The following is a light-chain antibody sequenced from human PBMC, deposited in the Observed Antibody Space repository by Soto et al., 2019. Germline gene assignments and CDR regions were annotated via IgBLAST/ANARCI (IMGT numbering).Light chain of an antibody. CDR2: DVS. CDR1: SSDVGGYNY. CDR3: SSYTSSSTLI. V-gene: IGLV2-14*01. J-gene: IGLJ1*01. Sequence: QSALTQPDSVSGSPGQSITISCTGTSSDVGGYNYVSWYQQHPGKAPKLMIYDVSNRPSGVSNRFSGSKSGNTASLTISGLQAEDEADYSCSSYTSSSTLIFGTGTKVTVL.